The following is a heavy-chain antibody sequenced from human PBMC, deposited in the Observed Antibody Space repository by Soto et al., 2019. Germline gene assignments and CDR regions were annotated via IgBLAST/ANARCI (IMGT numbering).Heavy chain of an antibody. D-gene: IGHD4-17*01. CDR2: IFHSGNT. CDR3: ARLNDYVEYFQH. V-gene: IGHV4-39*01. J-gene: IGHJ1*01. Sequence: SETLSLTCSVSGGSIRSSPYYWGWIRQPPGKGLEWIGSIFHSGNTYYNPSLQNRVTISVDTSKNKFSLQLTSVTAADTAVYYCARLNDYVEYFQHWGQGTLVTVSS. CDR1: GGSIRSSPYY.